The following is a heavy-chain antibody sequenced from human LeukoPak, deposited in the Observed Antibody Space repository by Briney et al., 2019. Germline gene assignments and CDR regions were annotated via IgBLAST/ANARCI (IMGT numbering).Heavy chain of an antibody. CDR2: IFPHYSET. V-gene: IGHV5-51*01. D-gene: IGHD2-21*02. CDR1: GYHFKDYW. J-gene: IGHJ6*02. Sequence: ESLKISFTGSGYHFKDYWIGWVRPIPGKGPELRGRIFPHYSETKYSRSFEGQVAISVDKSISTAYLQWGTLRVSDTAIYYCAKFGLRGCFSGTDCYRSFYPYGMDVWGQGTTVTVSS. CDR3: AKFGLRGCFSGTDCYRSFYPYGMDV.